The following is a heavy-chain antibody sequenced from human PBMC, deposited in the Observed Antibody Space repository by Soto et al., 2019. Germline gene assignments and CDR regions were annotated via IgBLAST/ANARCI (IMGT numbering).Heavy chain of an antibody. CDR1: GFTFSSYT. D-gene: IGHD1-1*01. Sequence: GGSLRLSCAASGFTFSSYTMHWFRQAPGEGLEWVAVISYDGNNKFYADSVKGRFTISRDSSSQTLYLQMNSLRPDDTAMYYCARDGVSSTDYTWNYGTYFDYWGPGALVTVSS. V-gene: IGHV3-30*03. J-gene: IGHJ4*02. CDR2: ISYDGNNK. CDR3: ARDGVSSTDYTWNYGTYFDY.